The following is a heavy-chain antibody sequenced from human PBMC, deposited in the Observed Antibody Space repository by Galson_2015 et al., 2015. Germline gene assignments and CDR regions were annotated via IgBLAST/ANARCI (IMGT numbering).Heavy chain of an antibody. Sequence: SLRLSCAASGFTFSSYGMHWVRQAPGKGLEWVAVISYDGSNKYYADSVKGRFTISRDNSKNTLYLQMNSLRAEDTAVYYCAKDPDDYYDSSGYYYRYFQHWGQGTLVTVSS. V-gene: IGHV3-30*18. CDR1: GFTFSSYG. CDR3: AKDPDDYYDSSGYYYRYFQH. D-gene: IGHD3-22*01. CDR2: ISYDGSNK. J-gene: IGHJ1*01.